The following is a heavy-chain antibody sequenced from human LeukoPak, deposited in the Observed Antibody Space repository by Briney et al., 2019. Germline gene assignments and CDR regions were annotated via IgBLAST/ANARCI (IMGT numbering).Heavy chain of an antibody. D-gene: IGHD2-2*01. Sequence: SETLSLTCTVSGGSISSYYWSWIRQPPGKGLEWIGYMYYSGSTNYNPSLKSRVTISVDTSKNQFSLKLSSVTAADTAVYYCARELGYCSSSSCYAWFDPWGQGTLVTVSS. CDR3: ARELGYCSSSSCYAWFDP. V-gene: IGHV4-59*01. CDR2: MYYSGST. CDR1: GGSISSYY. J-gene: IGHJ5*02.